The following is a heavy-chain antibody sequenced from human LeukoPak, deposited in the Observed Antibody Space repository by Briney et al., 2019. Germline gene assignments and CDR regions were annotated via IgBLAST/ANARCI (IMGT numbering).Heavy chain of an antibody. D-gene: IGHD3-3*01. V-gene: IGHV3-23*01. Sequence: GSLRLSCAASGFTFGTSAFSWVRQAPGKGLEWVSSITGDDSTYYADSVKGRFTISRDTSSNTLYLQMNSLRAEDTALYYCAKGHYDFRDYWGQGTLVTVSS. CDR2: ITGDDST. CDR1: GFTFGTSA. J-gene: IGHJ4*02. CDR3: AKGHYDFRDY.